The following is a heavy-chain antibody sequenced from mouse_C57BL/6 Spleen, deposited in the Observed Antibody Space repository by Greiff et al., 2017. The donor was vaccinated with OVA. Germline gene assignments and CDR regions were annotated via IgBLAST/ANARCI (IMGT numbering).Heavy chain of an antibody. Sequence: QVQLKESGAELVRPGASVTLSCKASGYTFTDYEMHWVKQTPVHGLEWIGAIDPETGGTAYNQKFKGKAILTADKSSSTAYMELRSLTSEDSAVYYCTGPPQFAYWGQGTLVTVSA. CDR1: GYTFTDYE. J-gene: IGHJ3*01. V-gene: IGHV1-15*01. CDR2: IDPETGGT. CDR3: TGPPQFAY.